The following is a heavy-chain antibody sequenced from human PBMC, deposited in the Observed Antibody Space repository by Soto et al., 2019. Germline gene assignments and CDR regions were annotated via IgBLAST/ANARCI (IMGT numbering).Heavy chain of an antibody. CDR3: ARSPPGGYHYYYGMDV. D-gene: IGHD3-22*01. CDR1: GFTFSSYD. Sequence: DVQLVESGGGLVEPGGSLRLSCAASGFTFSSYDMQWVRQATGKGLEWVSAIGTAGDTYYPGSVKGRFTISRENAKNSLYLQMNSLRAGDTAVYYCARSPPGGYHYYYGMDVWGQGTTVTVSS. J-gene: IGHJ6*02. V-gene: IGHV3-13*04. CDR2: IGTAGDT.